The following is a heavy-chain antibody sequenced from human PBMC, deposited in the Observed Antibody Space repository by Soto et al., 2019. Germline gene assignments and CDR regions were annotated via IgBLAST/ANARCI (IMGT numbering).Heavy chain of an antibody. Sequence: QVQLVQSGSELKKPGASVKVSCKASGYTFTSYAMNWVRQAPGQGLEWMGWINTNTGNPTYAQGFTGRFVFSLDTSVSTAYLQICSLKAEDTXXXXXXXXXXXXXXXXXXXXXXXXYYYYYMDVWGKGTTVTVSS. CDR2: INTNTGNP. V-gene: IGHV7-4-1*01. CDR3: XXXXXXXXXXXXXXXXXXXYYYYYMDV. J-gene: IGHJ6*03. CDR1: GYTFTSYA.